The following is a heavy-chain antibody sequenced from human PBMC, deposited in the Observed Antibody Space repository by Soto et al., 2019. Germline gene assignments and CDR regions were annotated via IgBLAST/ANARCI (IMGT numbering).Heavy chain of an antibody. V-gene: IGHV1-69*04. Sequence: ASVKVSCKASGGTFSSYTISWVRQAPGQGLEWMGRIIPILGIANYAQKFQGRVTITADKSTSTAYMELSSLRSEDTAVYYCAKDRRSYMFIGYFDYWGQGTLVTVSS. CDR3: AKDRRSYMFIGYFDY. CDR2: IIPILGIA. J-gene: IGHJ4*02. D-gene: IGHD1-26*01. CDR1: GGTFSSYT.